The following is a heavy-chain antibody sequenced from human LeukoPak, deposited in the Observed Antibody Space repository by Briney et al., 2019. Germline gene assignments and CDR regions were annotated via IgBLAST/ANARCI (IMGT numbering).Heavy chain of an antibody. CDR3: ARDRPNYYGSDGHYYRRDGDY. D-gene: IGHD3-22*01. J-gene: IGHJ4*02. Sequence: PGGSLRLSCAASVFTFSIYAMSWVRQAPGKGLQWVSSITSRGESTWYVDSVKGRFTITRDNSENTLYLQMHSLRAEDTAVYYCARDRPNYYGSDGHYYRRDGDYWGRGTLVSVSS. V-gene: IGHV3-23*01. CDR1: VFTFSIYA. CDR2: ITSRGEST.